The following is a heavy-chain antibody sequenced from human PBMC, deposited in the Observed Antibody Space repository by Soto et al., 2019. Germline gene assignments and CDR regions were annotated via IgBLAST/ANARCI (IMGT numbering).Heavy chain of an antibody. D-gene: IGHD2-21*01. J-gene: IGHJ4*02. V-gene: IGHV3-33*01. CDR1: GFTFRSHG. CDR2: IWYDGSNK. Sequence: QVKLVESGGGVVQPGRSLRLSCAASGFTFRSHGMHWVRQAPGKGLEWVAVIWYDGSNKYYADSVKGRFTISRDNSKNTLSLQRNSLRAEDTAVYYCAREGYGGESPFDYWGQGTLVTVSS. CDR3: AREGYGGESPFDY.